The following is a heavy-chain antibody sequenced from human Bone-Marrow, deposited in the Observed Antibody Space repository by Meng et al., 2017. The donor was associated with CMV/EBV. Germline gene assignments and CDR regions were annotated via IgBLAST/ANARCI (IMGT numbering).Heavy chain of an antibody. J-gene: IGHJ6*02. CDR2: IWYDGSNK. CDR3: AKEYSSSWYNADGMDV. V-gene: IGHV3-33*06. D-gene: IGHD6-13*01. CDR1: GFTFSSYA. Sequence: GESLKISCAASGFTFSSYAMHWVRQAPGKGLEWVAVIWYDGSNKYYADSVKGRFTISRDNSKNTLYLQMNSRRAEDTAVYYCAKEYSSSWYNADGMDVWGQGTMVTVSS.